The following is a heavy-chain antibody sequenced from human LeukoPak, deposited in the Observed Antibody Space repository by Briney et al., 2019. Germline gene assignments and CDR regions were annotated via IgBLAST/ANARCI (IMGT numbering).Heavy chain of an antibody. J-gene: IGHJ4*02. V-gene: IGHV1-69*13. D-gene: IGHD6-13*01. Sequence: SVKVSCEASGGTFSSYAISWVRQAPGQGLEWMGGIIPIFGTANYAQKFQGRVTITADESTSTAYMELSSLRSEDTAVYYCAATAAAGTATLNYWGQGTLVTVSS. CDR3: AATAAAGTATLNY. CDR1: GGTFSSYA. CDR2: IIPIFGTA.